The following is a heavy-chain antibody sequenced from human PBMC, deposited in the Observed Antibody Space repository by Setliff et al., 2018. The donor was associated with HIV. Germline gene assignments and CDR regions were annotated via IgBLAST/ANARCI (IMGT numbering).Heavy chain of an antibody. CDR2: ISYDGSNK. CDR1: GFTFSSYA. CDR3: AKDWGSTMVRETSYWFDY. J-gene: IGHJ4*02. D-gene: IGHD3-10*01. V-gene: IGHV3-30-3*01. Sequence: PGGSLRLSCAASGFTFSSYAMHWVRQAPGKGLEWVAVISYDGSNKYYADSVKGRFTISRDNAKKSLFLQMNSLRAEDSALYYCAKDWGSTMVRETSYWFDYWGQGTLVTVSS.